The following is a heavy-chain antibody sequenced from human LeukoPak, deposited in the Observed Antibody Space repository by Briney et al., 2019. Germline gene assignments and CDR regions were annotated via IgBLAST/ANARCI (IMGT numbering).Heavy chain of an antibody. CDR1: GYTFTGYY. Sequence: ASVKVSCKASGYTFTGYYMHWVRQAPGQGLEWMGWINPTSGGTNYAQNFQGRVAMTRDTSISTAYMELSRLRSDDTAVYYYARDGPTPTYYYGSGSYPPRLNAFDIWGQGTMVTVSS. D-gene: IGHD3-10*01. CDR3: ARDGPTPTYYYGSGSYPPRLNAFDI. J-gene: IGHJ3*02. V-gene: IGHV1-2*02. CDR2: INPTSGGT.